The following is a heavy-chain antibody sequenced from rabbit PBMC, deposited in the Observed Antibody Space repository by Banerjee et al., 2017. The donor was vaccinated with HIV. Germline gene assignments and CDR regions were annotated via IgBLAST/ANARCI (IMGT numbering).Heavy chain of an antibody. D-gene: IGHD4-2*01. CDR2: TYIGSGGGT. V-gene: IGHV1S45*01. CDR3: ARSGGYTGSGLSL. Sequence: QEQLVESGGDLVKPGASLTLTCTASGFTLSSYWMCWVRQAPGKGLEWIGCTYIGSGGGTAYASWAKGRFTISKTSSTTVTLQMTSLTAADTATYFCARSGGYTGSGLSLWGPGTLVTVS. CDR1: GFTLSSYW. J-gene: IGHJ4*01.